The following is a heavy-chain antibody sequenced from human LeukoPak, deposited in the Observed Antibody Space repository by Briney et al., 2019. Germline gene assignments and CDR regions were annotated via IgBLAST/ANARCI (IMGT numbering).Heavy chain of an antibody. CDR1: GFTFDTFP. V-gene: IGHV3-33*08. Sequence: PGGSLRLSCAASGFTFDTFPMTWVRQAPGKGLEWVAVIWYDGSNKYYADSVKGRFTISRDNSKNTLYLQMNSLRAEDTAVYYCARERHDYGDYGGVGAYGMDVWGQGTTVTVSS. CDR2: IWYDGSNK. CDR3: ARERHDYGDYGGVGAYGMDV. J-gene: IGHJ6*02. D-gene: IGHD4-17*01.